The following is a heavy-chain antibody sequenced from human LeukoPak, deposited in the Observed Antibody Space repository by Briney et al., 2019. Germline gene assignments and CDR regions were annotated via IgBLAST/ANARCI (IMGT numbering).Heavy chain of an antibody. CDR3: ARTTEGGYTYDYFYYYYMDV. CDR1: GGSISSYY. J-gene: IGHJ6*03. CDR2: IYYSGST. V-gene: IGHV4-59*01. D-gene: IGHD5-18*01. Sequence: SETLSLTCTVSGGSISSYYWSWIRQPPGKGLEWIGYIYYSGSTNYNPSLKSRVTISVDTSKNQFSLKLSSVTAADTAVYYCARTTEGGYTYDYFYYYYMDVWGKGATVTISS.